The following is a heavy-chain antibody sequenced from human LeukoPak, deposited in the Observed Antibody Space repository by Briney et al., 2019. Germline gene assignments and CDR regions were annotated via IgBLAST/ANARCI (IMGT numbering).Heavy chain of an antibody. CDR3: TRIYGTTPDY. CDR2: IWYDGGKR. CDR1: GYTFSSRG. Sequence: GGSLRLSCAASGYTFSSRGLHWVRQAPGKGLEWVAVIWYDGGKRYYADSVKGRYTVSKDNSKNTLYLQMNSLRVEDTAVYYCTRIYGTTPDYWGQGTLVTVSS. D-gene: IGHD1-1*01. V-gene: IGHV3-33*01. J-gene: IGHJ4*02.